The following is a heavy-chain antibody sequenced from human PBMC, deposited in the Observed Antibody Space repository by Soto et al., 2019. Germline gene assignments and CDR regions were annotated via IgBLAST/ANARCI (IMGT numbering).Heavy chain of an antibody. CDR2: IYHSGST. CDR1: SGSISSSNW. J-gene: IGHJ4*02. Sequence: QVQLQESGPGLVKPSGTLSLTCAVSSGSISSSNWWSWVRQPPGKGLEWIGEIYHSGSTNYNPSLKSRVTISVDKYMNRFSLKLSSVTAADTAVYYCASAGYSSSWCFDYWGQGTLVTVSS. CDR3: ASAGYSSSWCFDY. D-gene: IGHD6-13*01. V-gene: IGHV4-4*02.